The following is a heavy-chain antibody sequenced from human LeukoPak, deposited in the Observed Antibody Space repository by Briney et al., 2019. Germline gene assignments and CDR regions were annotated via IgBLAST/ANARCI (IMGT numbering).Heavy chain of an antibody. D-gene: IGHD1-26*01. Sequence: SETLSLTCTVSGDSMSGYWGWVRQPAGKGLEWIGCISTSGGTDYNPSLKSRITMSVDTSKNQFSLKLRSMTAADTAVYYCARSNSGSYGWFDHWGQGTLVTVSS. J-gene: IGHJ5*02. CDR2: ISTSGGT. V-gene: IGHV4-4*07. CDR1: GDSMSGY. CDR3: ARSNSGSYGWFDH.